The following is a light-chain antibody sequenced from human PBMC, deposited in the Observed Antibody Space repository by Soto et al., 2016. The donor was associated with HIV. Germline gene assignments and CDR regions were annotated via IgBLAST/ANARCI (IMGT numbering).Light chain of an antibody. J-gene: IGKJ2*01. V-gene: IGKV2-28*01. CDR1: QNLLHSNGYNY. CDR3: MQAXQTPYT. CDR2: LGS. Sequence: DIVMTQSPLSLPVTPGEPASISCKSSQNLLHSNGYNYLDWYLQKPGQSPQLLIYLGSSRASGVPDRFTVSGSGTDFTLKINRVEAEDVGVYYCMQAXQTPYTFGQGTKLEIK.